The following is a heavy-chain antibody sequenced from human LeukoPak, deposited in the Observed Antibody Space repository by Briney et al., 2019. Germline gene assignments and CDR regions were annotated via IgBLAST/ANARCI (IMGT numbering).Heavy chain of an antibody. V-gene: IGHV3-7*01. J-gene: IGHJ4*02. D-gene: IGHD6-13*01. CDR3: AREGYSSTWYGVYFDC. CDR2: IKQDGTEK. Sequence: GGSLRLSCAASGFTFTTYWMSWVRQAPGKGLEWVAHIKQDGTEKYYVDSVKGRFTISRDNAKNSLSLQMNSLRADDTAVYYCAREGYSSTWYGVYFDCWGQGTLVTVSS. CDR1: GFTFTTYW.